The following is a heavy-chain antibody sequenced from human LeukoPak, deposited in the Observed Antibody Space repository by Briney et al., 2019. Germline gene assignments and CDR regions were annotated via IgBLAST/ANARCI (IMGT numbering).Heavy chain of an antibody. CDR1: GFTFSRFW. D-gene: IGHD3-10*01. CDR2: IKEDGSEK. CDR3: ATHPGDYWFGYPQL. Sequence: GGSLRLSCAASGFTFSRFWMSWVRQAPGKGLEWVATIKEDGSEKYYVDSVKGRFTVSRDNAKNSLYLQMNNLRAEDTAVYYCATHPGDYWFGYPQLWGQGTLVTVSS. V-gene: IGHV3-7*01. J-gene: IGHJ4*02.